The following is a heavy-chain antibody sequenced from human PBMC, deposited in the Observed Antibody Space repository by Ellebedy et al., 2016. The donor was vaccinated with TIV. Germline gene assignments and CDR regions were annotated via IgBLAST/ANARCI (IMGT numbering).Heavy chain of an antibody. J-gene: IGHJ5*02. Sequence: GESLKISCVASGFTFGRYWMHWARQAPGNKLVWVSRIKSDGSGTTYADSVKGRFTTSRDNARNTLYLQMNSLRGEDTAVYFCARDRGDYSISGPWGQGTLVTVSS. CDR3: ARDRGDYSISGP. CDR2: IKSDGSGT. V-gene: IGHV3-74*01. CDR1: GFTFGRYW. D-gene: IGHD4-11*01.